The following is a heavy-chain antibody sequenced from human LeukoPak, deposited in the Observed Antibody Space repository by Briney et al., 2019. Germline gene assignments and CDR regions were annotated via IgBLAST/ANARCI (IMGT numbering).Heavy chain of an antibody. J-gene: IGHJ6*02. CDR2: IGTAGDT. CDR1: GFTFRNFD. D-gene: IGHD2-2*01. CDR3: ARDEGYCSRTSCYGASKGMDV. Sequence: PGGSLRLSCATSGFTFRNFDLHWVRQATGEGLEWASAIGTAGDTYYPDSVKARFTISRDNAKNSFYLQMNNLRVGDTAAYYCARDEGYCSRTSCYGASKGMDVWGQGTAVIVSS. V-gene: IGHV3-13*01.